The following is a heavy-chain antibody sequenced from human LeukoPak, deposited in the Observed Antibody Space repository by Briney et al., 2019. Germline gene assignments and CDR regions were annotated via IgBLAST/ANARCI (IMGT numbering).Heavy chain of an antibody. CDR2: IYYSGST. CDR3: ARDVFGSSSWANGNWFDP. Sequence: PSETLSLTCTVSGGSISSGGYYWSWIRQHPGKGLEWIGYIYYSGSTYYNPSLKSRVTISVDTSKNQFSLELSSVTAADTAVYYCARDVFGSSSWANGNWFDPWGQGTLVTVSS. J-gene: IGHJ5*02. CDR1: GGSISSGGYY. V-gene: IGHV4-31*03. D-gene: IGHD6-13*01.